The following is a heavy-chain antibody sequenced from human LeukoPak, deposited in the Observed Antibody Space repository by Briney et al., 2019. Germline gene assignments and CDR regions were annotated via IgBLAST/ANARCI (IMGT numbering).Heavy chain of an antibody. CDR3: ARDSGYYTCSSGNWFDP. J-gene: IGHJ5*02. CDR1: RFTFSGYG. CDR2: ILYDGSNK. D-gene: IGHD6-6*01. Sequence: GGSLRLSCAASRFTFSGYGMHWVRQAPGKGLEWVAVILYDGSNKYYGDSVKGRFTISRDNSENTLYLQMNSLRAEDTAVYYCARDSGYYTCSSGNWFDPWGQGTLVTVSS. V-gene: IGHV3-33*01.